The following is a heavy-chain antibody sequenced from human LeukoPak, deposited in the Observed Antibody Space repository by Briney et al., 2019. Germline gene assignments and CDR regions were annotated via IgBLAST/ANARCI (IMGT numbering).Heavy chain of an antibody. D-gene: IGHD3-3*01. CDR2: ISSSSSYI. V-gene: IGHV3-21*01. CDR3: ARVYSTIFGVVRNWFDP. J-gene: IGHJ5*02. CDR1: GFTFSSYS. Sequence: GGPLRLSCAASGFTFSSYSMNWVRQAPGKGLEGVSSISSSSSYIYYADSVKGRFTISRDNAKNSLYLQMNSLRAEDTAVYYCARVYSTIFGVVRNWFDPWGQGTLVTVSS.